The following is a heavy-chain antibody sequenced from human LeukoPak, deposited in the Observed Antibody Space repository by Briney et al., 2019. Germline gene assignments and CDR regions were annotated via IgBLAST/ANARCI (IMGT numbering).Heavy chain of an antibody. CDR1: GGSISSGGYS. J-gene: IGHJ5*02. D-gene: IGHD2-21*01. CDR2: IYHSGST. CDR3: ARVTHRWFDP. V-gene: IGHV4-30-2*01. Sequence: SQTLSLTCAVSGGSISSGGYSWSWIRRPPGKGLEWIGYIYHSGSTYYNPSLKSRVTISVDRSKNQFSLKLSSVTAADTAVYYCARVTHRWFDPWGQGTLVTVSS.